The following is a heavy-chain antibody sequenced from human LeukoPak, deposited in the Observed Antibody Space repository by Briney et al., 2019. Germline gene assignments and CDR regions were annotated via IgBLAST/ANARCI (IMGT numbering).Heavy chain of an antibody. J-gene: IGHJ3*02. CDR2: IRFVGSNK. Sequence: GGSLRLSCAASGFIFGSYGMHWVRQAPGKGLEWVAFIRFVGSNKYYADSVKGRCTTSRDNSKNTLFLQMNSLRAEETAVYYCTRPFRSDEILYCCGGSCYDAFDIWGQGTMVTVSS. V-gene: IGHV3-30*02. CDR3: TRPFRSDEILYCCGGSCYDAFDI. D-gene: IGHD2-15*01. CDR1: GFIFGSYG.